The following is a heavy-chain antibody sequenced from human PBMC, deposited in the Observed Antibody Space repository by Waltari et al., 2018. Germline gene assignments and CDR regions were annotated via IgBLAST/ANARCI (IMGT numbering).Heavy chain of an antibody. V-gene: IGHV3-7*01. CDR3: ARGGTGLGDAFDI. Sequence: EVQVVASGGGLVQPGGSLRLSCAASGFTFSSYWMNWVRQAPGNGLEWVSNIKQDGSENYYVDSVKGRFTISRDNAKNSLFLQINSLRAEDTAVYYCARGGTGLGDAFDIWGQGTMVTVSS. CDR2: IKQDGSEN. J-gene: IGHJ3*02. CDR1: GFTFSSYW. D-gene: IGHD3-16*01.